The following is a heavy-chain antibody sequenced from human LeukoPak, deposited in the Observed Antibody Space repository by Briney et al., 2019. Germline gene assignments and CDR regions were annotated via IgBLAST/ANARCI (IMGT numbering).Heavy chain of an antibody. D-gene: IGHD4-17*01. Sequence: SETLSLTCTVSGGSITSGGYYWSWIRQLPGKGLEWIGYIYSSGSTFYNPSLQSRVSISVDTSRNQFSLKLSSVTAADTAIYYCASTDGDYYHYYYYYVDVWGNGTTVTVSS. CDR1: GGSITSGGYY. CDR3: ASTDGDYYHYYYYYVDV. CDR2: IYSSGST. V-gene: IGHV4-31*03. J-gene: IGHJ6*03.